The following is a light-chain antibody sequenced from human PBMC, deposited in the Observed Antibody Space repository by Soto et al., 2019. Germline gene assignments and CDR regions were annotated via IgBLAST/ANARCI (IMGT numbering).Light chain of an antibody. V-gene: IGKV3-20*01. J-gene: IGKJ5*01. Sequence: EIVLTQSPGALSLSPGERASLSCRTSQPVSSTYFAWYQQRPGQSPRLLFYDSSTRAAGIPDRFSCSGSGRDFTLTINRLEPEDSAVYYCQQLGTSPITFGQGTRLEIK. CDR1: QPVSSTY. CDR3: QQLGTSPIT. CDR2: DSS.